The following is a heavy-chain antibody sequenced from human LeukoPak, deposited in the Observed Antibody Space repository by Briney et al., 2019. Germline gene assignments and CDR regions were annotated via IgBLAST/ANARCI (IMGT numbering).Heavy chain of an antibody. Sequence: GGPLRLSCAASGFTFSSYEMNWVRQAPGKGRQWGSYISSRGSTIYYADSVKGRFTISRENAKNSLYLQMNSLRAEDTAVYYCAKRGITMIGGVWGKGTTVTISS. V-gene: IGHV3-48*03. J-gene: IGHJ6*04. CDR3: AKRGITMIGGV. CDR2: ISSRGSTI. D-gene: IGHD3-10*02. CDR1: GFTFSSYE.